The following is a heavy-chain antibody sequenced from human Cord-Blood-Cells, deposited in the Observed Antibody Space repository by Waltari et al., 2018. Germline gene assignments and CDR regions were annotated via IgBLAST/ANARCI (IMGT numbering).Heavy chain of an antibody. CDR3: ASATKLGMIHDWYFDL. D-gene: IGHD7-27*01. CDR2: IYYSGST. CDR1: GGSISSGGYS. J-gene: IGHJ2*01. Sequence: QVQLQESGPGLVKPSQTLSLTCTVPGGSISSGGYSWSWIRQHPGKGLEWIGYIYYSGSTYYNPSLKSRVTISVDTSKNQFSLKLSSVTAADTAVYYCASATKLGMIHDWYFDLWGRGTLVTVSS. V-gene: IGHV4-31*03.